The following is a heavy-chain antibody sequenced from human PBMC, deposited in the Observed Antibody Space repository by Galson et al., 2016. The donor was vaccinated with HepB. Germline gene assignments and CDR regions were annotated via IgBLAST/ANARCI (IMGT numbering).Heavy chain of an antibody. J-gene: IGHJ5*01. CDR1: GYTFTSYA. Sequence: SVKVSCKASGYTFTSYAISWVRQAPGQGLEWMGWISAYNGNRNYAQEVQDRVTMTTDTSTSTAYMELRSLRSDDTAVYYCARLDTDGSCYYQVGWFDSWGHGTLGTVSS. V-gene: IGHV1-18*01. D-gene: IGHD2-21*01. CDR2: ISAYNGNR. CDR3: ARLDTDGSCYYQVGWFDS.